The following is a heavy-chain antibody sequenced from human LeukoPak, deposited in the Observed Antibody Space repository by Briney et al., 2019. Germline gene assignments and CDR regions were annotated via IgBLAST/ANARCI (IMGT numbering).Heavy chain of an antibody. Sequence: SVKVSCKASGGTFSSYAISWVRQAPGQGLEWMGGIIPIFGTANYAQKFQGRVTITADESTSTAYMELSSLRSEDTAVYYCARDREGYCGGDCYAFDYWGQGTLVTVSS. D-gene: IGHD2-21*02. CDR1: GGTFSSYA. CDR3: ARDREGYCGGDCYAFDY. CDR2: IIPIFGTA. J-gene: IGHJ4*02. V-gene: IGHV1-69*01.